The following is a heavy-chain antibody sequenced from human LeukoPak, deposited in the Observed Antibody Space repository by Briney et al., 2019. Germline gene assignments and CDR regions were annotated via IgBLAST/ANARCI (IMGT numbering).Heavy chain of an antibody. CDR1: GGSISSYY. CDR3: ARDLNWNGHDAFDI. D-gene: IGHD1-20*01. Sequence: SETLSLTCTVSGGSISSYYWSWIRQPPRKGLEWIGYIYYSGSTNYNPSLKSRVTISVDTSKNQFSLKLSSVTAADTAVYYCARDLNWNGHDAFDIWGQGTVVTVSS. J-gene: IGHJ3*02. CDR2: IYYSGST. V-gene: IGHV4-59*12.